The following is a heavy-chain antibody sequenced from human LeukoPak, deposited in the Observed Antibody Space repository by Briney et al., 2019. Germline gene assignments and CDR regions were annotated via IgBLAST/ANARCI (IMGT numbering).Heavy chain of an antibody. Sequence: GASLQISCQGACYRFINYWIAWVRQVPGKGLEWMGVTGDSDTRYSPSFEGQVTMSVDKSINTAYLQWSSLKASDTAMYYCARHFGTGTPFDYWGQGTLVTVSS. J-gene: IGHJ4*02. D-gene: IGHD3/OR15-3a*01. V-gene: IGHV5-51*01. CDR2: TGDSDT. CDR3: ARHFGTGTPFDY. CDR1: CYRFINYW.